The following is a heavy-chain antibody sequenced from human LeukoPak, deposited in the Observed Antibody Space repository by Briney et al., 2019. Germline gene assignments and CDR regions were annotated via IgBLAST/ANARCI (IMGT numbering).Heavy chain of an antibody. V-gene: IGHV3-7*03. CDR1: GFTFSNYW. Sequence: GGSLRLSCAASGFTFSNYWMNWVRQAPGKGLEWVGNIKQDGSDTHYGDSVKGRFAISRDNAENSLYLQMNSLRTEDTAVYYCAKDPSGWLQGHDAFDIWGQGTMVTVSS. J-gene: IGHJ3*02. CDR3: AKDPSGWLQGHDAFDI. D-gene: IGHD5-24*01. CDR2: IKQDGSDT.